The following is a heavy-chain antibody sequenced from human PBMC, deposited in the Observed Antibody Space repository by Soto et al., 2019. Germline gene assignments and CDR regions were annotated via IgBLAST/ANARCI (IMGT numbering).Heavy chain of an antibody. D-gene: IGHD2-8*01. Sequence: TVGALRLSCAGSGFTFGNCCLYWVRQAPGKGVEGIGGGFYDGGTKFYDDSVRGQFTISVDNSNKEVFLQMSNLTRGDTAVYFCAKAGTTGYCADGVCSQSIDYWVPGTLGTVSS. CDR3: AKAGTTGYCADGVCSQSIDY. CDR2: GFYDGGTK. CDR1: GFTFGNCC. V-gene: IGHV3-30*18. J-gene: IGHJ4*02.